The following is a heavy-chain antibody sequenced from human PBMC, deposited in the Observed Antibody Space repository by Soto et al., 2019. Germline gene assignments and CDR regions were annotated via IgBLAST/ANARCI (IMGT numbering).Heavy chain of an antibody. D-gene: IGHD1-26*01. CDR1: GFTFSSYE. CDR2: ISSSGSTI. CDR3: ARDSDVDAFDI. Sequence: VQLVVSGGGLVKPGGSLRISCAASGFTFSSYEMNWVRQAPGKGLEWVSYISSSGSTIYYADSVKGRFTISRDNAKNSLYLQMNSLRAEDTGVYYCARDSDVDAFDIWGQGTMVTVSS. V-gene: IGHV3-48*03. J-gene: IGHJ3*02.